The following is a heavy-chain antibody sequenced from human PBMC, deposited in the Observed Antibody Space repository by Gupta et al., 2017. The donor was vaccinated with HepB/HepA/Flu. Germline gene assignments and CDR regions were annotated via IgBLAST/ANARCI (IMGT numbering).Heavy chain of an antibody. J-gene: IGHJ4*02. CDR1: GGSFSGYY. CDR3: ARVQGYDYVWGSYRRGHYFDY. CDR2: INHSGST. D-gene: IGHD3-16*02. V-gene: IGHV4-34*01. Sequence: QVQLQQWGAGLLKPSETLSLTCAVYGGSFSGYYWSWNRQPPGQGLEWIGEINHSGSTNYNTSLKSRVTISVDTSKNQFSLKLSSVTAADTAVYYCARVQGYDYVWGSYRRGHYFDYWGQGTLVTVSS.